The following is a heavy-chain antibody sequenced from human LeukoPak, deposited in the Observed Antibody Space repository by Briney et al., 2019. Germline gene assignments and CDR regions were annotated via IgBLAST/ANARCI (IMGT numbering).Heavy chain of an antibody. D-gene: IGHD3-10*01. CDR1: GYSFTSYW. V-gene: IGHV5-10-1*01. CDR3: ARHHYYGSGSFYDY. J-gene: IGHJ4*02. CDR2: IDPSDSYT. Sequence: HGESLKISCKGSGYSFTSYWISWVRQMPGKGLEWMGRIDPSDSYTNCGPSFQGHVTISADKSISTAYLQWSSLKASDTAMYYCARHHYYGSGSFYDYWGQGTLVTVSS.